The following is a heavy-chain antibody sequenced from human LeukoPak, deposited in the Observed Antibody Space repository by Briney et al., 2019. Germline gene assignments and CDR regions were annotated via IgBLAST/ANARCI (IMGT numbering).Heavy chain of an antibody. J-gene: IGHJ5*02. V-gene: IGHV1-18*01. D-gene: IGHD6-13*01. Sequence: GASVKVSCKASGYTFTSYGISWVRQAPGQGLEWMGRISAYNGNTNYAQKLQGRVTMTTDTSTSTAYMELRSLRSDDTAVYYCARVVWFGAAAGQLNWFDPWGQGTLVTVSS. CDR2: ISAYNGNT. CDR3: ARVVWFGAAAGQLNWFDP. CDR1: GYTFTSYG.